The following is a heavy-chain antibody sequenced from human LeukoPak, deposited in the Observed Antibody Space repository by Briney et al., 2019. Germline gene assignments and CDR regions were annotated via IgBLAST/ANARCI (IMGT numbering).Heavy chain of an antibody. V-gene: IGHV3-13*05. CDR2: IGTAGDP. J-gene: IGHJ4*02. CDR3: ARGKGMYYFDY. Sequence: GGSLRLACAASGFTFSSYDMYWVRQATGKVLEWVSAIGTAGDPYYPDSVKGRFTISRENAKNSLYLQMNSLRAGDTAVYYCARGKGMYYFDYWGQGTLVTVSS. CDR1: GFTFSSYD.